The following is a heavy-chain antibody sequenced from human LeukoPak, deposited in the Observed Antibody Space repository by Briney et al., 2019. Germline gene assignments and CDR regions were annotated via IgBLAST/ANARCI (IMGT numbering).Heavy chain of an antibody. Sequence: GASVKVSCKASGYTFTSYGISWVRQAPGQGLEWMGWISAYNGNTNYAQKLQGRVTMTTDTSTSTAYMELRSLRSDDTAVYYCARMGMNRYSYPTGDFDYWGQGTLVTVSS. V-gene: IGHV1-18*01. CDR3: ARMGMNRYSYPTGDFDY. J-gene: IGHJ4*02. D-gene: IGHD5-18*01. CDR1: GYTFTSYG. CDR2: ISAYNGNT.